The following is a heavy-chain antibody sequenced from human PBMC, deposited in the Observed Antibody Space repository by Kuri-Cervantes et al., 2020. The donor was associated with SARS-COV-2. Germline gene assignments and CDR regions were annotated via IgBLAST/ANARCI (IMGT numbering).Heavy chain of an antibody. V-gene: IGHV4-4*07. D-gene: IGHD2-21*01. CDR3: ARIPHFDY. CDR1: GGSISSYY. J-gene: IGHJ4*02. CDR2: IYTSGST. Sequence: GSLRLSCTVSGGSISSYYWSWIRQPAGKGLEWIGRIYTSGSTNYNPSLKSRVTISVDTSKNQFSLKLSSVTAADTAVYYCARIPHFDYWGQGTLVTVSS.